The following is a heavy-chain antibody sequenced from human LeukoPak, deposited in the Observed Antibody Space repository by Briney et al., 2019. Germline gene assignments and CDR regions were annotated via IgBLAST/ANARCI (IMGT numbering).Heavy chain of an antibody. CDR2: IYYSGST. CDR1: GGSISSYY. D-gene: IGHD6-13*01. CDR3: ARVERAAAFSYYMDV. J-gene: IGHJ6*03. V-gene: IGHV4-59*01. Sequence: TSETLSLTCTVSGGSISSYYWSWIRQPPGKRLEWIGYIYYSGSTNYNPSLKSRVTISVDTSKNQFSLKLSSVTAADTAVYYCARVERAAAFSYYMDVWGKGTTVTISS.